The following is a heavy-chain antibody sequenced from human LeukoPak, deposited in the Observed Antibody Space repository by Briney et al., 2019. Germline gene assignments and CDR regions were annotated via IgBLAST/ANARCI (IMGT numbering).Heavy chain of an antibody. CDR2: ISSSSSYI. Sequence: PGGSLRLSCAASGFTFSGYSMNWVRQAPGKGLEWVSSISSSSSYIYYADSVKGRFTISRDNAKNSLYLQMNSLRAEDTAVYYCARGSRVLRFLEWFPYYFDYWGQGTLVTVSS. D-gene: IGHD3-3*01. CDR3: ARGSRVLRFLEWFPYYFDY. CDR1: GFTFSGYS. V-gene: IGHV3-21*01. J-gene: IGHJ4*02.